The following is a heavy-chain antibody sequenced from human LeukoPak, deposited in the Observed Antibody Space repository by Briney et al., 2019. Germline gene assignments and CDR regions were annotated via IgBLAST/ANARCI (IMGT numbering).Heavy chain of an antibody. D-gene: IGHD3-10*01. V-gene: IGHV4-59*12. CDR2: IYYSGST. J-gene: IGHJ4*02. CDR3: ARSLVYGSGTFFHFDY. CDR1: GGSISSYY. Sequence: SETLSLTCTVSGGSISSYYWSWIRQPPGKGLEWIGYIYYSGSTNYNPSLKSRVTISVDTSKNQFSLKLSSVTAADTAVYYCARSLVYGSGTFFHFDYWGQGTLVTVSS.